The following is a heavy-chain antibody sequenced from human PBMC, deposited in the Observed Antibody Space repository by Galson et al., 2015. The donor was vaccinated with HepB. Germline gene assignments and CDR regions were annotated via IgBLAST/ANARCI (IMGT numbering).Heavy chain of an antibody. V-gene: IGHV3-23*01. D-gene: IGHD6-13*01. CDR2: ISGSGGST. Sequence: SLRLSCAASGFTFSSYAMSWVRQAPGKGLEWVSAISGSGGSTYYADSVKGRFTISRDNSKNTLYLQMNSLRAEDTAVYYCVGGFDSSSWYGDAFDIWGQGTMVTVSS. CDR3: VGGFDSSSWYGDAFDI. J-gene: IGHJ3*02. CDR1: GFTFSSYA.